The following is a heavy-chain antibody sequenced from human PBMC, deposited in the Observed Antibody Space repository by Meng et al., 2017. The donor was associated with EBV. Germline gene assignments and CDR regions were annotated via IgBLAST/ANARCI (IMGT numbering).Heavy chain of an antibody. CDR3: ASESGRGYTPDY. CDR2: FLPTFGAP. CDR1: GVPFRNYA. Sequence: VGPRAEVNSPGPQLKVSCMTSGVPFRNYAISWVRQAPGQGLDWLGRFLPTFGAPNYAQKFHGRVSIPADESTSTHSMDLSSLRSEDTAVYYCASESGRGYTPDYWGQGTLVTVSS. J-gene: IGHJ4*02. D-gene: IGHD3-10*01. V-gene: IGHV1-69*13.